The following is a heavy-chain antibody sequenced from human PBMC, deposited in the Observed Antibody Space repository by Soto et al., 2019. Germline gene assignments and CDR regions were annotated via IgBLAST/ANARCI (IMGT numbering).Heavy chain of an antibody. CDR1: GYTFTSYD. J-gene: IGHJ6*02. V-gene: IGHV1-8*01. D-gene: IGHD6-13*01. CDR3: ARASSSWYILGYYDGMDV. CDR2: MNPNSGNT. Sequence: QVQLVQSGAEVKKPGASVKVSCKASGYTFTSYDINWVRQATGQGLEWMGWMNPNSGNTGYAQKFQGRVTMTRNTSISTAYRELSSLRSEDTAVYYCARASSSWYILGYYDGMDVWGQGPTVTVSS.